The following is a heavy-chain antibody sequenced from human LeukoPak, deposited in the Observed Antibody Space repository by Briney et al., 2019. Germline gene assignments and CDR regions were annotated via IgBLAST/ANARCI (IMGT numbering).Heavy chain of an antibody. Sequence: SETLSLTCTVSGYSISSGHYWGWIRQPPGKGLEWIGSIYYSGNTYYNPSLKSRVTISVDTSKNQFSLKLSSVTAADTAVYYCARGEVATTVRHFDYWGQGTLVTVSS. J-gene: IGHJ4*02. V-gene: IGHV4-38-2*02. CDR3: ARGEVATTVRHFDY. CDR1: GYSISSGHY. D-gene: IGHD5-24*01. CDR2: IYYSGNT.